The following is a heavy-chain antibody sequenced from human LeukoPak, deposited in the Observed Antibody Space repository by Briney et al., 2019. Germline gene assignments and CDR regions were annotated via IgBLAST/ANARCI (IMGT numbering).Heavy chain of an antibody. CDR3: ARDIRTYDFWSGYYDYFDY. CDR2: INSDGSST. J-gene: IGHJ4*02. Sequence: GGSLRLSCAASGITFSTYDMSWVRQAPGKGLVWVSRINSDGSSTSYADSVKGRFTISRDNAKNTLYLQMNSLRAEDTAVYYCARDIRTYDFWSGYYDYFDYWGQGTLVTVSS. CDR1: GITFSTYD. D-gene: IGHD3-3*01. V-gene: IGHV3-74*01.